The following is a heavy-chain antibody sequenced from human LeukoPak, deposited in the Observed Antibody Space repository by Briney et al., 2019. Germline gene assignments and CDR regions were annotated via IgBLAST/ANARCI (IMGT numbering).Heavy chain of an antibody. D-gene: IGHD6-6*01. V-gene: IGHV4-39*07. CDR1: GGSISSSSYY. CDR2: IYYSGST. J-gene: IGHJ4*02. CDR3: AREGGGIAARQGLDY. Sequence: SETLSLTCTVSGGSISSSSYYWGWIRQPPGKGLEWIGSIYYSGSTNYNPSLKSRVTISVDTSKNQFSLKLSSVTAADTAVYYCAREGGGIAARQGLDYWGQGTLVTVSS.